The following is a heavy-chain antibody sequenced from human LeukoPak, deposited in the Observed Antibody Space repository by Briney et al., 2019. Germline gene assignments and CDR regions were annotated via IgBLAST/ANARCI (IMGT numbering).Heavy chain of an antibody. D-gene: IGHD3-3*01. CDR1: GFTFSSYT. CDR3: ARDLDFWSGYKDY. V-gene: IGHV3-21*01. CDR2: MTSSSHS. J-gene: IGHJ4*02. Sequence: KPGGSLRLSCAASGFTFSSYTMNWVPPAPPPGLPWASSMTSSSHSYYADSVKGRFTISRDNAKNSLFLQMNSLRAEDTAVYYCARDLDFWSGYKDYWGQGTLVTVSS.